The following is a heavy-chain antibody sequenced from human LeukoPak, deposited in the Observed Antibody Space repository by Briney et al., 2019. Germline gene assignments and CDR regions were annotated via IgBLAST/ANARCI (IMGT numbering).Heavy chain of an antibody. CDR2: ISSSSSYI. D-gene: IGHD6-13*01. Sequence: GGSLRLSCAASGFTFSSYSMNWVRQAPGKGLEWVSSISSSSSYIYYADSVKGRFTISRDNAKNSLYLQMNSLRAEDTAVYYCARDFIAAAGTDSDYWGQGTLVTVSS. J-gene: IGHJ4*02. CDR3: ARDFIAAAGTDSDY. V-gene: IGHV3-21*01. CDR1: GFTFSSYS.